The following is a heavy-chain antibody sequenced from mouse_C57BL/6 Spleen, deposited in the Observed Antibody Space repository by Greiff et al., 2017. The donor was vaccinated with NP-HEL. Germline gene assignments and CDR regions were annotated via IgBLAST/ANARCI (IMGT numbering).Heavy chain of an antibody. D-gene: IGHD2-1*01. J-gene: IGHJ3*01. CDR3: ARKGGNYPFAY. CDR2: IYPGDGDT. CDR1: GYAFSSYW. V-gene: IGHV1-80*01. Sequence: VKLMESGAELVKPGASVKISCKASGYAFSSYWMNWVKQRPGKGLEWIGQIYPGDGDTNYNGKFKGKATLTVDQSSSTAYMQLNSLTSEDSAVYYCARKGGNYPFAYWGQGTLVTVSA.